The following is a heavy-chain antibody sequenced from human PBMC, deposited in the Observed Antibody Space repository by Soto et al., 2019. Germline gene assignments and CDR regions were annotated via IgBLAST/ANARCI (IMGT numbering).Heavy chain of an antibody. CDR1: GFTVSSNY. V-gene: IGHV4-59*02. CDR2: ISYSGNT. CDR3: ARAPMVLSRSYFDS. Sequence: GSLRLSCAASGFTVSSNYMSWIRQPPGKGLEWIGCISYSGNTNYNPSLKSRVSISVDTSKNQLSLNLTSVTAADMAVYYCARAPMVLSRSYFDSWGQGTPVTVSS. J-gene: IGHJ4*02. D-gene: IGHD2-8*01.